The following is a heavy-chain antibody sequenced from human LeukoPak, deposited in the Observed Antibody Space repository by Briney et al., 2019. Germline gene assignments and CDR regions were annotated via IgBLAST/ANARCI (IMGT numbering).Heavy chain of an antibody. D-gene: IGHD2-2*01. V-gene: IGHV3-66*01. CDR1: GFTVSSNH. CDR2: IYSGGST. CDR3: ASVVVPQYYYYGMDV. J-gene: IGHJ6*02. Sequence: PGGSLRLSCAASGFTVSSNHMSWVRQAPGKGLEWVSVIYSGGSTYYADSVKGRFTISRDNSKNTLYLQMNSLRAEDTAVYYCASVVVPQYYYYGMDVWGQGTTVTVSS.